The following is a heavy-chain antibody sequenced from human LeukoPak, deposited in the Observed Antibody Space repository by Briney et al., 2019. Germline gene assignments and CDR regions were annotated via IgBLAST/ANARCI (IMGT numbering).Heavy chain of an antibody. J-gene: IGHJ4*02. CDR3: ARSAFGGVTAIPFDY. D-gene: IGHD2-21*02. Sequence: GGSLRLSCAASGFIFSSYAMSWVRQAPGKGLEWVSSISSSSSYIYYADSVKGRFTISRDNAKNSLYLQMNSLRAEDTAVYYCARSAFGGVTAIPFDYWGQGTLVTVSS. CDR1: GFIFSSYA. CDR2: ISSSSSYI. V-gene: IGHV3-21*01.